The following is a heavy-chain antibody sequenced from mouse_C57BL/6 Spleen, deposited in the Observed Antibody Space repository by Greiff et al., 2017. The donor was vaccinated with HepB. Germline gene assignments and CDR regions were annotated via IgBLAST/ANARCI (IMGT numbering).Heavy chain of an antibody. Sequence: EVQRVESGGGLVQPGGSLSLSCAASGFTFTDYYMSWVRQPPGKALEWLGFFRNKANGYTTEYSASVKGRFTISRDNSQSILYLQMNALRAEDSATYYGARYGANWAWFAYWGQGTLVTVSA. CDR2: FRNKANGYTT. J-gene: IGHJ3*01. CDR3: ARYGANWAWFAY. CDR1: GFTFTDYY. D-gene: IGHD4-1*01. V-gene: IGHV7-3*01.